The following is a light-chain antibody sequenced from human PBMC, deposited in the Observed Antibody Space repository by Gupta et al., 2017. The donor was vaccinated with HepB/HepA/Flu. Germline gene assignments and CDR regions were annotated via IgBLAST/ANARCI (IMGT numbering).Light chain of an antibody. CDR3: CSYAGSSTHVV. J-gene: IGLJ2*01. V-gene: IGLV2-23*02. CDR2: EVS. Sequence: QSSLTPPASASGAPGQALTTPSTRTSSDVGSYNLVSWYQQHPGKAPKLMIYEVSKRPSGVSNRFSGSKSGNTASLTISGLQAEDEADYYCCSYAGSSTHVVFGGGTKLTVL. CDR1: SSDVGSYNL.